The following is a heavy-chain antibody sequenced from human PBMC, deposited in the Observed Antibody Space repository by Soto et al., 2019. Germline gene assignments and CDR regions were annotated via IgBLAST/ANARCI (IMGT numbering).Heavy chain of an antibody. CDR3: ARVSGSDYYGMDV. V-gene: IGHV4-4*02. J-gene: IGHJ6*02. Sequence: QVQLQESGPGLVKPSGTLSLTCAVSGGSISSSNWWSWVRQPPGKGLEWIGESYHSGSTKYNPSLKSRVTLSIDKXKNQFSLKLSSVTAADTAVYYCARVSGSDYYGMDVWGQGTTVTVSS. CDR2: SYHSGST. CDR1: GGSISSSNW.